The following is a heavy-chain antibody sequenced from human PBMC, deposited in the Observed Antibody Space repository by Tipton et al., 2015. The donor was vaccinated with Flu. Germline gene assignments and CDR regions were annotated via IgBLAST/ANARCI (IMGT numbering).Heavy chain of an antibody. CDR3: ARGKNDRGWLVPQFDY. J-gene: IGHJ4*02. CDR1: GGSVSSGTYY. V-gene: IGHV4-61*01. Sequence: GLVKPSETLSLTCSVSGGSVSSGTYYWSWIRQSPGKGLEWIGYIYYSGSTKYNPSLKSRVTISVDSSKNRFSLELRSVTAADTAVYYCARGKNDRGWLVPQFDYWGQGTLVTVSS. D-gene: IGHD5-12*01. CDR2: IYYSGST.